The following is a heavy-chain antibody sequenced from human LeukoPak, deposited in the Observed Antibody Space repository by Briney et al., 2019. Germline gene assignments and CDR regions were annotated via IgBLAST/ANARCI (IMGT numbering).Heavy chain of an antibody. CDR2: ISSSSTII. CDR3: AREMTTLTTNFDY. D-gene: IGHD4-11*01. Sequence: VGSLRLSCAAPGFTFSGDQMNSVRQAPGEGLWWVSLISSSSTIIYYADSVKGRFTISRDNAKNSLYLQMNSLRAEDTAVYYCAREMTTLTTNFDYWGQGTLVTVSS. V-gene: IGHV3-48*01. CDR1: GFTFSGDQ. J-gene: IGHJ4*02.